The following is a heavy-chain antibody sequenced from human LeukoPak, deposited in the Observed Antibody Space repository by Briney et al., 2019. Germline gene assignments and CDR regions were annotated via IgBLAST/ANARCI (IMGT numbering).Heavy chain of an antibody. D-gene: IGHD3-22*01. J-gene: IGHJ6*04. CDR3: AKDGGNYYDTGGNHLMRSYMDV. CDR1: GFTFSGSA. CDR2: IRSNYAT. V-gene: IGHV3-73*01. Sequence: GGSLRLSCAGSGFTFSGSAIHWVRQASGKGLEWVGRIRSNYATTYAASMKGRFTISRDDSKNTLYLQMNSLRAEDTAVYYCAKDGGNYYDTGGNHLMRSYMDVWGKGTTVTVSS.